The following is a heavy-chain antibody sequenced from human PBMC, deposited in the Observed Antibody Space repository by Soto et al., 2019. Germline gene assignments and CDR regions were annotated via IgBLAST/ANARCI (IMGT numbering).Heavy chain of an antibody. J-gene: IGHJ6*01. CDR3: ARDLYGMDV. V-gene: IGHV2-70*04. CDR1: GFSLSGTGMR. CDR2: IDWENTK. Sequence: SGPTLVNPTHTLTLTCTVSGFSLSGTGMRVTWIRQPPGNALEWLSRIDWENTKLYSTSLKTRLTISKDTSKNQVVLTMTNVDPADTGTYYCARDLYGMDVWRNGKAFTVSS.